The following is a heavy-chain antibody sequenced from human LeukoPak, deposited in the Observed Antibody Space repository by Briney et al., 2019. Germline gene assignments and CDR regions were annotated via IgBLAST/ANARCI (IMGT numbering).Heavy chain of an antibody. Sequence: GGSLRLSCAASGFTFSSYWMHWVRQAPGKGLVWVSRINSDGSSTSYADSVKGRFTISRDNAKNTLYLQMNSLRAEDTAVYYCATHVFVNIDAFDIWGQGTMVTVSS. D-gene: IGHD3-10*01. CDR1: GFTFSSYW. CDR2: INSDGSST. CDR3: ATHVFVNIDAFDI. V-gene: IGHV3-74*01. J-gene: IGHJ3*02.